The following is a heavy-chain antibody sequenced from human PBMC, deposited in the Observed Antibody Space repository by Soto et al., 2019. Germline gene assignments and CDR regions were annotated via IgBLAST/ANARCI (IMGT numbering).Heavy chain of an antibody. D-gene: IGHD1-26*01. CDR1: GVTFSNYA. CDR2: LIPISGTT. V-gene: IGHV1-69*06. J-gene: IGHJ3*02. Sequence: SVKVSCKASGVTFSNYAIAWVRQAPGQGLEWMGGLIPISGTTNYAQKFQGRVTITADKSTSTAYMELSSLRSEDTAVYYCARWESGSYYLGAFDIWGQGTMVTVSS. CDR3: ARWESGSYYLGAFDI.